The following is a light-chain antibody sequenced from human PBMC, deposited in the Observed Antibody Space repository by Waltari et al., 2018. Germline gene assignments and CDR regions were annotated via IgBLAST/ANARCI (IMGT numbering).Light chain of an antibody. CDR3: YAYAGTRGV. Sequence: QSALTQPASVSGSPGQSLTIPCTGTSSAIASYNLVSWYQQHPGKAPKLIIYEANKRPSGVSSRFSGSKSGNTASLTISGPQAEDEANYYCYAYAGTRGVFGTGTKVTVL. J-gene: IGLJ1*01. CDR2: EAN. CDR1: SSAIASYNL. V-gene: IGLV2-23*01.